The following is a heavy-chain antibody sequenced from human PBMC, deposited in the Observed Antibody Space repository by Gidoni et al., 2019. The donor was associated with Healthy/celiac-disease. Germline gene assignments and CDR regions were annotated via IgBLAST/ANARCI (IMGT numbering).Heavy chain of an antibody. CDR2: ISGSGGST. V-gene: IGHV3-23*01. CDR3: AKGSYGGQVRFIRY. Sequence: VQLLESGGGLVQPGGSLRLSCAASGFTFSSYSMSWVRQAPGKGLKWVSAISGSGGSTYYADSVKGRFTICRDNSKNTMYLQMNSLRAEDTAVYYCAKGSYGGQVRFIRYWGQGTLVTVSS. D-gene: IGHD3-3*01. J-gene: IGHJ4*02. CDR1: GFTFSSYS.